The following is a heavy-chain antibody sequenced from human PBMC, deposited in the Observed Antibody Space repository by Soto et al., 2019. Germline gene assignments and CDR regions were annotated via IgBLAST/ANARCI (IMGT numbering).Heavy chain of an antibody. V-gene: IGHV4-34*01. CDR2: INHSGST. CDR3: ASLQMTTVSNYFDY. J-gene: IGHJ4*02. D-gene: IGHD4-17*01. CDR1: GGSFSGYY. Sequence: SETLSPTCAVYGGSFSGYYWSWIRQPPGKGLEWIGEINHSGSTNYNPSLKSRVTISVDTSKNQFSLKLSSVTAADTAVYYCASLQMTTVSNYFDYWGQGTLVTVSS.